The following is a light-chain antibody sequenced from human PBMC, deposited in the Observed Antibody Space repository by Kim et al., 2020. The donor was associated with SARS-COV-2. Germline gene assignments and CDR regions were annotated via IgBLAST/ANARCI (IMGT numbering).Light chain of an antibody. CDR3: CSYAGSSTLV. CDR2: EAS. J-gene: IGLJ2*01. V-gene: IGLV2-23*01. Sequence: GQHNTLCCLRTSSDVGPYNLVPWDQQHPGQAPKLMIHEASQRPSGVSNRFSGSKSGNTAPLTISRLQAEDEADDYCCSYAGSSTLVFGGGTQLTVL. CDR1: SSDVGPYNL.